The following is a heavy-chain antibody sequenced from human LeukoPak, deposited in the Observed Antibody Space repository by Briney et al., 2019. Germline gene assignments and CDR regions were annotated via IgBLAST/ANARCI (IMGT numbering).Heavy chain of an antibody. V-gene: IGHV4-34*01. D-gene: IGHD6-6*01. CDR1: GGSFSGYY. CDR3: ARGSRLTIAARRAGWFDP. J-gene: IGHJ5*02. CDR2: INHSGST. Sequence: SETLSLTCAVYGGSFSGYYWSWIRQPPGKGLEWIGEINHSGSTNYNPSLKSRVTISVDTSKNQFSLKLSSVTAADTAEYYCARGSRLTIAARRAGWFDPWGQGTLVTVSS.